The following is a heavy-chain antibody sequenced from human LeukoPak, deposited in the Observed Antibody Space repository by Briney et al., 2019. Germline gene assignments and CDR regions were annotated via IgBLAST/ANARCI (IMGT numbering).Heavy chain of an antibody. CDR2: ISGSGGST. CDR3: ARDRGAFDI. CDR1: GFTFSSYG. V-gene: IGHV3-23*01. Sequence: GGTLRLSCAASGFTFSSYGMSWVRQAPGKGLEWVSAISGSGGSTYYADSVKGRFTISRDNSKNTLYLQMNSLRAEDTAVYYCARDRGAFDIWGQGTMVTVSS. J-gene: IGHJ3*02.